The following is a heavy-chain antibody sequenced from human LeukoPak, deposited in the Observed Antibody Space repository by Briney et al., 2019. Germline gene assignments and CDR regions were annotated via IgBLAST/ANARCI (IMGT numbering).Heavy chain of an antibody. Sequence: PSETLSLTCAVPGGSISSGGYSWSWIRQPPGKGLEWIGYIYYSGSTYYNPSLKSRVTISVDTSKNQFSLKLSSVTAADTAVYYCARDSGGYSSPEDGFDPWGQGTLVTVSS. J-gene: IGHJ5*02. CDR3: ARDSGGYSSPEDGFDP. D-gene: IGHD6-13*01. CDR1: GGSISSGGYS. CDR2: IYYSGST. V-gene: IGHV4-30-4*07.